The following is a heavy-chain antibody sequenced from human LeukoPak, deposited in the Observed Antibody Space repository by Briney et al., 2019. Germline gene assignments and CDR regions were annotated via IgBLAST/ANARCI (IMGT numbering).Heavy chain of an antibody. Sequence: GGSLRLSCAASGITFSNYAMSWVRQAPGKGLEWVSGISKSGGSTYYADSVKGRFTVSRDNSNNTLYLQMSSLRAEDTAVYYCARSLVRDYFYYAMDVWGRGTTVTVSS. CDR2: ISKSGGST. CDR1: GITFSNYA. CDR3: ARSLVRDYFYYAMDV. V-gene: IGHV3-23*01. J-gene: IGHJ6*02.